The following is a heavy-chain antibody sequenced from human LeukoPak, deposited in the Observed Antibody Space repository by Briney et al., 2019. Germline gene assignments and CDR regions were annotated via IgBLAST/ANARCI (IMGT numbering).Heavy chain of an antibody. CDR3: ARGSTIWSGWPNYYYYIDV. CDR2: IYYSGST. Sequence: SETLSLTCTVSGVSISSSSYYWGRIRQPPGKGLVWIVSIYYSGSTYYNPSLNGRVNISVDTSKNQSSLKLSSLTAADTAVYSCARGSTIWSGWPNYYYYIDVWGKGTTVTVSS. J-gene: IGHJ6*03. D-gene: IGHD6-19*01. V-gene: IGHV4-39*01. CDR1: GVSISSSSYY.